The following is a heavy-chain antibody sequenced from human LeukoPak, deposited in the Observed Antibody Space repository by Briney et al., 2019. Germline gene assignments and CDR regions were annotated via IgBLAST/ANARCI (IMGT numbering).Heavy chain of an antibody. J-gene: IGHJ4*02. Sequence: HPGGSLRLSCAASGFTFSSYWMSWVRQAPGKGLEWVANIKQDGSEKQYVDSVKGRFAISRDNAENSLYLQMNSLKAEDTAVYYCARGSRTIELGDDYWGQGTLVTVSS. D-gene: IGHD5-24*01. V-gene: IGHV3-7*02. CDR2: IKQDGSEK. CDR1: GFTFSSYW. CDR3: ARGSRTIELGDDY.